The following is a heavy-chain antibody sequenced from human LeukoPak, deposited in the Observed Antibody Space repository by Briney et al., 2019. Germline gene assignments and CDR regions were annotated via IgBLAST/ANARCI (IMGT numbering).Heavy chain of an antibody. CDR3: ARGVSVYYDILTGYYYYYYMDV. V-gene: IGHV4-34*01. D-gene: IGHD3-9*01. CDR1: GGSFSGYY. Sequence: SSETLSLTCAVYGGSFSGYYWSWIRQPPGKGLEWIGEINHSGSTNYNPPLKSRVTISVDTSKNQFSLKLSSVTAADTAVYYCARGVSVYYDILTGYYYYYYMDVWGKGTTVTVSS. J-gene: IGHJ6*03. CDR2: INHSGST.